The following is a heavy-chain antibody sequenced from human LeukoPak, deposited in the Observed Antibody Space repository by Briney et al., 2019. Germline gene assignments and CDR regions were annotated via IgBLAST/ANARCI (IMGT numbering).Heavy chain of an antibody. V-gene: IGHV3-15*01. D-gene: IGHD2-21*02. CDR3: TTSYCGGDCSGWVPGADNYYNYMDV. CDR1: GFTFSNAW. CDR2: IKSKTDGGTT. J-gene: IGHJ6*03. Sequence: PGGSLRLSCAASGFTFSNAWMSWVRQAPGKGLEWVGRIKSKTDGGTTDYAAPVKGRFSISRDDSRNTLYLQMNSLKTEDTAVYYCTTSYCGGDCSGWVPGADNYYNYMDVWGKGTTVTISS.